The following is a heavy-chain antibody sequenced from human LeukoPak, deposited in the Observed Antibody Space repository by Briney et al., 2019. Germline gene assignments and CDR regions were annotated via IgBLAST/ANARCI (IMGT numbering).Heavy chain of an antibody. CDR1: GFTFSTYW. Sequence: GGPLRLSCAASGFTFSTYWMSWVRQAPEKGLEWVANIKQDGSEKYYVDSVKGRFTISRDNAKNSLYLQMNSLRADDTAVYYCARENDYTDYGQDYNYYMDVWGNGTTVTVSS. CDR2: IKQDGSEK. J-gene: IGHJ6*03. D-gene: IGHD4-17*01. CDR3: ARENDYTDYGQDYNYYMDV. V-gene: IGHV3-7*01.